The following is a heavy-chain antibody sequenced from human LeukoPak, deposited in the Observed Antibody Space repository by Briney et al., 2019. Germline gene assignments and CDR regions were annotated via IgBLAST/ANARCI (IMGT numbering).Heavy chain of an antibody. CDR3: AKGRLAAAGPFDY. Sequence: GGSLSLSCAASGFTFSSYGMHWVRQAPGKGLEWVAFIRYDGSNKYYADSVKGRFTIYRDNSKNTLYLQMNSLRAEDTAVYYCAKGRLAAAGPFDYWGQGTLVTVSS. CDR1: GFTFSSYG. CDR2: IRYDGSNK. V-gene: IGHV3-30*02. D-gene: IGHD6-13*01. J-gene: IGHJ4*02.